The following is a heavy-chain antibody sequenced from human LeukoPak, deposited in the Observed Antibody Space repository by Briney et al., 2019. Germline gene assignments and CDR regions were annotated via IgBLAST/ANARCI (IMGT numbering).Heavy chain of an antibody. Sequence: GGSLRLSFAASGFPFSSYAMHWVRPAPGKGLEYVSAISSNGGSTYYANSVKGRFTISRDNSKNTLYLQMGSLRAEDMAVYYCARSDYDQNWYFDLWGRGTLVTVSS. CDR3: ARSDYDQNWYFDL. J-gene: IGHJ2*01. V-gene: IGHV3-64*01. CDR1: GFPFSSYA. D-gene: IGHD5-12*01. CDR2: ISSNGGST.